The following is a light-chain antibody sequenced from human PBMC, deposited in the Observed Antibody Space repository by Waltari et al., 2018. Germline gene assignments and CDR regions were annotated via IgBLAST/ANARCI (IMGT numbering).Light chain of an antibody. Sequence: EIVMTQSPATLSVSPGERATLSCRASQTLTSNLAWYQQKPGQAPRHLIYGASTRATGIPARFSGSGSGTQFTRTISSRQSEDFVVYYCQQYNNRPYTFGQGTKLEIK. J-gene: IGKJ2*01. V-gene: IGKV3-15*01. CDR3: QQYNNRPYT. CDR1: QTLTSN. CDR2: GAS.